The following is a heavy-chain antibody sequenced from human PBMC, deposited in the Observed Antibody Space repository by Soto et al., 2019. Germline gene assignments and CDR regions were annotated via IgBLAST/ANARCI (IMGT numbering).Heavy chain of an antibody. V-gene: IGHV4-31*03. CDR2: IYHSGNT. CDR3: ARLAITGTPVDY. Sequence: SETLSLTCTVSGGSISSGGYYWSWIRQLPGKGLEWIGCIYHSGNTYYEPSLKSRVTISVDTSKNQFSLNLTSVTAADTAVYYCARLAITGTPVDYWGQGTTVTVSS. J-gene: IGHJ4*03. D-gene: IGHD1-20*01. CDR1: GGSISSGGYY.